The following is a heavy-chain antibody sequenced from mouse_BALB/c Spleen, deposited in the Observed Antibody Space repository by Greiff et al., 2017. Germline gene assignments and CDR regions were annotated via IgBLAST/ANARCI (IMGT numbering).Heavy chain of an antibody. Sequence: EVQGVESGGGLVQPGGSLRLSCATSGFTFTDYYMSWVRQPPGKALEWLGFIRNKANGYTTEYSASVKGRFTISRDNSQSILYLQMNTLRAEDSATYYCARDKKYGNYVRAMDYWGQGTSVTVSS. D-gene: IGHD2-10*02. CDR3: ARDKKYGNYVRAMDY. V-gene: IGHV7-3*02. CDR1: GFTFTDYY. J-gene: IGHJ4*01. CDR2: IRNKANGYTT.